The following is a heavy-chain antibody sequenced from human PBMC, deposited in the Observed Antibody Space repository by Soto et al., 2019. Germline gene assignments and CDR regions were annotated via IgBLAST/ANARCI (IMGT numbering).Heavy chain of an antibody. J-gene: IGHJ6*02. CDR2: ISWNSAGI. D-gene: IGHD6-19*01. CDR3: AFAPSTGWPYGMDV. CDR1: GFTFDDYG. Sequence: HPGGSLRLSCAVSGFTFDDYGMHWVRQAPGKGLEWVSGISWNSAGIGYADSVKGRFTISRDNAKNSLFLQMNSLRAEDTALYYCAFAPSTGWPYGMDVWGQGTTVTVSS. V-gene: IGHV3-9*01.